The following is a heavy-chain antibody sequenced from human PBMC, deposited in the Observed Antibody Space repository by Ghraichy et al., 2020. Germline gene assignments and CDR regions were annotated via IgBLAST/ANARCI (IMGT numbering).Heavy chain of an antibody. V-gene: IGHV3-33*01. CDR1: GFIFSSYG. CDR3: ARGDNYYYYYYMDV. D-gene: IGHD2-21*02. CDR2: IWFDGNNK. J-gene: IGHJ6*03. Sequence: SLNISCEASGFIFSSYGMHWVRQAPGKGLEWVAVIWFDGNNKYYADSVRGRFTISRDNSKNTLYLQMSSLRAEDTAVYYCARGDNYYYYYYMDVWGKGTTVTVS.